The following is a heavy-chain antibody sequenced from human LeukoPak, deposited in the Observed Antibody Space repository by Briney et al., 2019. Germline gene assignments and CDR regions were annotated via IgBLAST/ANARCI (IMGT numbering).Heavy chain of an antibody. D-gene: IGHD6-19*01. J-gene: IGHJ4*02. CDR3: ARPPARSGWAYYFDY. CDR1: GDSIRSDR. V-gene: IGHV4-4*09. Sequence: SETLSLTCAVSGDSIRSDRWNWIRQIPGKGLEWIGYIYHTATTNYNHSFRTRVTMSLDTSNNQFSLRLTSVTAADTAVYYCARPPARSGWAYYFDYWGQGALVTVSS. CDR2: IYHTATT.